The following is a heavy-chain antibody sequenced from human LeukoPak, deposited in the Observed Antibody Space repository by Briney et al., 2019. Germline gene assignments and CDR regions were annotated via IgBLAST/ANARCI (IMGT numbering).Heavy chain of an antibody. V-gene: IGHV4-59*01. Sequence: SETLSLTCTVSGGSISSYYWSWIRQPPGKGLEWIGYVSYSGDTNYNPSLRSRVTMSVDTSKSQFSLKLSSVTAADTAVYFCARGGMSTYYDSGGYSSYWGQGAPVTVSS. CDR3: ARGGMSTYYDSGGYSSY. J-gene: IGHJ4*02. D-gene: IGHD3-22*01. CDR2: VSYSGDT. CDR1: GGSISSYY.